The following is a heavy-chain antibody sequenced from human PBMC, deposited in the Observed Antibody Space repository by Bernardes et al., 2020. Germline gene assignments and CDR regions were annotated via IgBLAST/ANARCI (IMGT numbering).Heavy chain of an antibody. CDR2: ISSSGSTI. CDR3: ARAFRKYSYGWVGY. Sequence: GGSLRLSCVASGFTFSDYYMSWIRQAPGKGLEWVSYISSSGSTIYYADSVKGRFTISRDNAKNSLYLQMNSLRAEDTAVYYCARAFRKYSYGWVGYWGQGTLVTVSS. J-gene: IGHJ4*02. D-gene: IGHD5-18*01. V-gene: IGHV3-11*01. CDR1: GFTFSDYY.